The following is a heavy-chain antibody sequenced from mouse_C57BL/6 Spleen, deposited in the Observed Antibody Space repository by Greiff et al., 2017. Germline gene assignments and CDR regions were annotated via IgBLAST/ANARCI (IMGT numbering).Heavy chain of an antibody. V-gene: IGHV1-64*01. CDR3: ARNYYDYDGYAMDY. D-gene: IGHD2-4*01. Sequence: VQLQQPGAELVKPGASVKLSCKASGYTFTSSWMHWVKQRPGQGLEWIGMIHPNSGSTNYNEKFKSKATLTVDKSSSTAYMQLSSLTSEDSAVYYCARNYYDYDGYAMDYWGQGTSVTVS. CDR1: GYTFTSSW. J-gene: IGHJ4*01. CDR2: IHPNSGST.